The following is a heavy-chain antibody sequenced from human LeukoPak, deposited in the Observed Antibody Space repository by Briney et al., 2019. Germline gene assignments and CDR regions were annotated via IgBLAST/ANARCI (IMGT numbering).Heavy chain of an antibody. J-gene: IGHJ5*02. CDR1: GGSISTYY. Sequence: SETLSLTCPVSGGSISTYYWSWIRQPPGKGLEWMGFIYYTGSTNYNPSLKSRVTISVDTSNNHFSLKLRSVTAADTAVYYCARDARAPGGGGSFDPLGQGTLVTVSS. CDR2: IYYTGST. V-gene: IGHV4-59*01. CDR3: ARDARAPGGGGSFDP. D-gene: IGHD3-16*01.